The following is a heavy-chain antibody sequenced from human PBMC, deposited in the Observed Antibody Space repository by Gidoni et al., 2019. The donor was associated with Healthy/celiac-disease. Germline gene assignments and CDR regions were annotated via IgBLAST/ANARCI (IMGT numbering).Heavy chain of an antibody. CDR3: ASLYYYDSSGLDAFDI. CDR2: ISSSSSYI. Sequence: EVQLVESGGGLVKPGGSLSLSCAASGFTFSSYSMNWVRQAPGKGLEWVSSISSSSSYIYYADSVKGRFTISRDNAKNSLYLQMNSLRAEDTAVYYCASLYYYDSSGLDAFDIWGQGTMVTVSS. J-gene: IGHJ3*02. D-gene: IGHD3-22*01. V-gene: IGHV3-21*01. CDR1: GFTFSSYS.